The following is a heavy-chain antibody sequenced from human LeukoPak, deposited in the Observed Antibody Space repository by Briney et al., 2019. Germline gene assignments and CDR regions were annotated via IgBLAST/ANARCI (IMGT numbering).Heavy chain of an antibody. Sequence: GGSLRLSCAASGFTFSNHVMHWARQAPGKGLEWVALMWYDGSYAYHADSVKGRFTISRDNSKDTLYLQMNSLRAEDTAMYYCARGRDGYKPLDYWGQGTLVTASS. J-gene: IGHJ4*02. D-gene: IGHD5-24*01. CDR1: GFTFSNHV. CDR3: ARGRDGYKPLDY. V-gene: IGHV3-33*01. CDR2: MWYDGSYA.